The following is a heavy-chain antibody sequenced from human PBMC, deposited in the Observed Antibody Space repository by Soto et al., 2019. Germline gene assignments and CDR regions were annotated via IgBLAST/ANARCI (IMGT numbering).Heavy chain of an antibody. CDR3: AGWGEHDANV. CDR1: GLRFSTYW. CDR2: IDPDGRVG. J-gene: IGHJ4*02. D-gene: IGHD7-27*01. Sequence: EGQLLGSGGGLVQPGGSLRLSCVASGLRFSTYWMNWVRQPQGMGLEWVANIDPDGRVGTYVDSVKGRFTTSRDNAMNSVYLQMNSLTADDTAMYFCAGWGEHDANVWGQGILVTVSA. V-gene: IGHV3-7*03.